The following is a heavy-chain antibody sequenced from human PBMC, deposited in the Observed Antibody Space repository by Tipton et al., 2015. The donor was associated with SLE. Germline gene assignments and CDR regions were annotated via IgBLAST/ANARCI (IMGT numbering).Heavy chain of an antibody. V-gene: IGHV4-39*07. CDR1: GGSISSSDSF. CDR3: ARSHDSTAYRGTFDI. D-gene: IGHD2/OR15-2a*01. CDR2: IYYSGTT. J-gene: IGHJ3*02. Sequence: TLSLTCTVSGGSISSSDSFWGWIRQSPGKGLEWIATIYYSGTTYYNPSLKSRVSMSLDTSKNQFSLNLNYVTAADTAVYFCARSHDSTAYRGTFDIWGQGTMVTVSS.